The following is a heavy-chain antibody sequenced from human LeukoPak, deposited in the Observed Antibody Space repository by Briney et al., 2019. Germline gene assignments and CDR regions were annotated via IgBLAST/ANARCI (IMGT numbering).Heavy chain of an antibody. J-gene: IGHJ4*02. CDR1: GFTFSSFA. V-gene: IGHV3-64*01. D-gene: IGHD5-18*01. Sequence: PGGSLRLPCAASGFTFSSFAMHWVRQAPGKGLEYVSAISSNGVTTYYANFVKGRFTISRDNSKSTLYLQMGSLRAEDMAVYYCARDIGGYSYGYDYWGQGTLVTVSS. CDR3: ARDIGGYSYGYDY. CDR2: ISSNGVTT.